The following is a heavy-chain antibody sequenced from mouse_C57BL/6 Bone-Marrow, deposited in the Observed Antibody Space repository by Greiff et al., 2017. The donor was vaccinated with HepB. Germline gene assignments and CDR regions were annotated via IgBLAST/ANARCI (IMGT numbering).Heavy chain of an antibody. J-gene: IGHJ2*01. CDR1: GFSFNTYA. CDR3: VRHEDYYGSSYDDY. CDR2: IRSKSNNYAT. V-gene: IGHV10-1*01. Sequence: EVQVVESGGGLVQPKGSLKLSCAASGFSFNTYAMNWVRQAPGKGLEWVARIRSKSNNYATYYADSVKDRFTISRDDSESMLYLQMNNLKTEDTAMYYCVRHEDYYGSSYDDYWGQGTTLTVSS. D-gene: IGHD1-1*01.